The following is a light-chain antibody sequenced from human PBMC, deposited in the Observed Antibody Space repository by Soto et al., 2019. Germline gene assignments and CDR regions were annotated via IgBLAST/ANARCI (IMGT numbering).Light chain of an antibody. J-gene: IGLJ2*01. CDR2: EVS. V-gene: IGLV2-8*01. CDR3: SSYAGSNNLV. Sequence: QSVLTQPPSASGSPGQSVTISSTGTSSEVGGYNYVSWYQEYPGKAPKLMIYEVSKRPSGVPDRFSGSKSGNTASLTVSGLQAEDEADYYCSSYAGSNNLVFGGGTKLTVL. CDR1: SSEVGGYNY.